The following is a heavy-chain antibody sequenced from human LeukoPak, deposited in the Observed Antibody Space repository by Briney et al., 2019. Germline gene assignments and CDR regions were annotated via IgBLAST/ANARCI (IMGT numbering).Heavy chain of an antibody. V-gene: IGHV4-59*11. CDR1: GGSISSHY. Sequence: SETLSLTCTVSGGSISSHYWSWIRQPPGKRLEWIGYIYYSGSTDYNPSLKSRVTISVDTSKNQFSLKLSSVTAADTAVYYCARSYSNYRRAFDSWGQGTMVTVSS. CDR2: IYYSGST. D-gene: IGHD4-11*01. J-gene: IGHJ3*02. CDR3: ARSYSNYRRAFDS.